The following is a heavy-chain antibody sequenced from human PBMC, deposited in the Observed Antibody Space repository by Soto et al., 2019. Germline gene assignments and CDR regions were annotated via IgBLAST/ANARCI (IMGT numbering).Heavy chain of an antibody. J-gene: IGHJ3*02. D-gene: IGHD4-17*01. CDR2: MNPNSGNT. Sequence: ASVKVSCKASGYTFTSYDINWVRQATGQGLEWMGWMNPNSGNTGYAQKFQGRVTMTRNTSISTAYMELSSLRSEDTAVYYCARWLAVTTLAAFDIWGQGTMVTVSS. CDR1: GYTFTSYD. CDR3: ARWLAVTTLAAFDI. V-gene: IGHV1-8*01.